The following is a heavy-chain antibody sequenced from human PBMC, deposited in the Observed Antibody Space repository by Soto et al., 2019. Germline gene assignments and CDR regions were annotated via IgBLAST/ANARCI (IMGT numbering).Heavy chain of an antibody. J-gene: IGHJ3*02. V-gene: IGHV3-30*18. D-gene: IGHD2-2*02. CDR3: AKGGNQGQDIVLVPAAKPFDYAFYI. CDR1: GFTFSSYG. Sequence: QVQLVESGGGVVQPGRSLRLSCAASGFTFSSYGMHWVRQAPGKGLEWVAVISYDGSNKYYADSVKGRFTISRDNSKNTLYLQMNSLRAEDTAVYYCAKGGNQGQDIVLVPAAKPFDYAFYIWGQGTMVTVSS. CDR2: ISYDGSNK.